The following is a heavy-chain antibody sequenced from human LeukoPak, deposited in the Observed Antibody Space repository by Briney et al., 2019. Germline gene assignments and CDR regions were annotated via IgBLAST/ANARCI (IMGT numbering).Heavy chain of an antibody. J-gene: IGHJ4*02. D-gene: IGHD3-3*01. V-gene: IGHV3-7*03. CDR2: IKEDGTEK. CDR3: ARGGITIFGVVITPDY. Sequence: GGSLRLSCAASGFTFSNYWMSWVRQAPGKGLEWVANIKEDGTEKYYVDSVKGRFTISRDNAKNSLYLQMNSLRAEDTALYYCARGGITIFGVVITPDYWGQGTLVTVSS. CDR1: GFTFSNYW.